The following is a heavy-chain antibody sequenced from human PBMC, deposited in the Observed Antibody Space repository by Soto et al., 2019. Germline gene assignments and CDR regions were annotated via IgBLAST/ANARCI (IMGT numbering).Heavy chain of an antibody. CDR2: IGGRDGTI. CDR1: GFTFNNFA. V-gene: IGHV3-23*01. CDR3: ARDPKTSGGQHWAFNYFDS. D-gene: IGHD7-27*01. J-gene: IGHJ4*02. Sequence: EVQLLESGGGLVQPGGSLRLSCAASGFTFNNFAMSWVRQAPGKGLEWVSYIGGRDGTILYADSVKGRFAISRDNSNNTLYLQANSLRAEDTAVYYCARDPKTSGGQHWAFNYFDSWGQGTLVTVSS.